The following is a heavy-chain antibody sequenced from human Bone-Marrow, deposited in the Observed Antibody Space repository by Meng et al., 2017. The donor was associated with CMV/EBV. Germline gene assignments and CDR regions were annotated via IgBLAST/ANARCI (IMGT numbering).Heavy chain of an antibody. D-gene: IGHD4-11*01. J-gene: IGHJ4*02. CDR3: ARGTTTTQHYFDY. CDR1: RSTISSYY. Sequence: SETLSLTCTVSRSTISSYYWKWIRQPPGKGLQWLGYVSGSGFMKYNPSLESRVTISRDRSRSKFFLALDSVTAEDTAVYFCARGTTTTQHYFDYWGQGMLVTVSS. CDR2: VSGSGFM. V-gene: IGHV4-59*01.